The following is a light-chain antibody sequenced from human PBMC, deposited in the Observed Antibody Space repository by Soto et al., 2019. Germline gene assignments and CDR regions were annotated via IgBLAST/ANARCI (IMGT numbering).Light chain of an antibody. V-gene: IGKV1-5*03. CDR1: QSISNW. CDR3: QQYNSYWYT. J-gene: IGKJ2*01. Sequence: DIQMTQSPSTLSASVGDRVTITCRASQSISNWLAWYQQKPGKAPKLLIYKASTLESGVPSRFSGSGSGTEFTLTISSLQPDDFATYFCQQYNSYWYTFGQGTKVDI. CDR2: KAS.